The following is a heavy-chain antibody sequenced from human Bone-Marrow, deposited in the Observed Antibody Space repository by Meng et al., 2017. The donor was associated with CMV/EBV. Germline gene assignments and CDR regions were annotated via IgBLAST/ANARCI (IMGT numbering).Heavy chain of an antibody. CDR3: ARLLGRSGSYYRAGDFDI. CDR1: GGTFSSYA. V-gene: IGHV1-69*10. D-gene: IGHD1-26*01. Sequence: SVKVSCKASGGTFSSYAISWVRQAPGQGLEWMGGIIPILGIANYAQKFQGRVTITADKSTSTAYMELSSLRSEDTAVYYCARLLGRSGSYYRAGDFDIWGQGTMVTVSS. J-gene: IGHJ3*02. CDR2: IIPILGIA.